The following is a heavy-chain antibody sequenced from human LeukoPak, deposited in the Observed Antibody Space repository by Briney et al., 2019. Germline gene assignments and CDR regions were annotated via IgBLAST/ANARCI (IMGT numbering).Heavy chain of an antibody. Sequence: PGRSLRLSCAASGFTFSSYGMHWVRQAPGKGLEWVAFIRYDGSNKYYADSVKGRFTISRDNSKNTLFLQMNSLRAEDTAVYYCAKDGGGWLQLSFDYWGQGTLVTVSS. CDR3: AKDGGGWLQLSFDY. CDR2: IRYDGSNK. J-gene: IGHJ4*02. CDR1: GFTFSSYG. D-gene: IGHD5-24*01. V-gene: IGHV3-30*02.